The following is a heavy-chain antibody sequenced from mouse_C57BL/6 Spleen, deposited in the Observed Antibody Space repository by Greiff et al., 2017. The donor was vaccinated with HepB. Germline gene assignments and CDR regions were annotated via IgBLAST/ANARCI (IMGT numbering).Heavy chain of an antibody. D-gene: IGHD4-1*01. CDR3: TTRDWDWFAY. V-gene: IGHV14-4*01. CDR2: IDPENGDT. CDR1: GFNIKDDY. J-gene: IGHJ3*01. Sequence: VQLKESGAELVRPGASVKLSCTASGFNIKDDYMHWVKQRPEQGLEWIGWIDPENGDTEYASKFQGKATITADTSSNTAYLQLSSLTSEDTAVYYCTTRDWDWFAYWGQGTLVTVSA.